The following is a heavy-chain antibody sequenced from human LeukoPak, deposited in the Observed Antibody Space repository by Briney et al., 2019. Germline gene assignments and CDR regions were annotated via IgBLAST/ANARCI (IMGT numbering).Heavy chain of an antibody. Sequence: GDSLKISCKASGYSFTNYWIGWVRQMPGKGLEWMGIIYPGDSDTRYSSPSFQGQVTISADRSISTAYLQWSSLKASDTAMYYCARLYGSASYGAFNIWGQGTMVTVSS. CDR2: IYPGDSDT. CDR1: GYSFTNYW. J-gene: IGHJ3*02. V-gene: IGHV5-51*01. D-gene: IGHD3-10*01. CDR3: ARLYGSASYGAFNI.